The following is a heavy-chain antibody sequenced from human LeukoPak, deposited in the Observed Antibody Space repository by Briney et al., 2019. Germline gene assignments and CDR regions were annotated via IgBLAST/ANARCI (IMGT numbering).Heavy chain of an antibody. CDR3: ARARIDWLLVFDY. CDR2: IYHSGST. J-gene: IGHJ4*02. CDR1: GGSISSSSW. Sequence: PSGTLSLTCAVSGGSISSSSWWSWVRPPPGEGLGWIGEIYHSGSTNYNPSLKSRVTISADQSKNQFSLKLNSVTDADTAVYYCARARIDWLLVFDYWGQGTLVTVSS. D-gene: IGHD3-9*01. V-gene: IGHV4-4*02.